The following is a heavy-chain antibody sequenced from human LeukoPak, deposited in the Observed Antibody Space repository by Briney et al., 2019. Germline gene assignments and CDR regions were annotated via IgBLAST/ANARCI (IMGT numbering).Heavy chain of an antibody. CDR1: GFTFRSYA. D-gene: IGHD3-10*01. J-gene: IGHJ4*02. CDR3: AKDSDFYGSGSYLDY. V-gene: IGHV3-23*01. Sequence: GGSLRLSCEASGFTFRSYAMTWVRQAPGKGLEWVSAISGSGAKTYYADSVKGRFTISRDNSRNTLYLQMNSLRAEDTAVYYCAKDSDFYGSGSYLDYWGQGTLVTVSS. CDR2: ISGSGAKT.